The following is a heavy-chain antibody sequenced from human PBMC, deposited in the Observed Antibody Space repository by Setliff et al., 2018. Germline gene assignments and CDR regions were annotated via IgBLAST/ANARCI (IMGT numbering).Heavy chain of an antibody. V-gene: IGHV3-74*01. D-gene: IGHD1-26*01. J-gene: IGHJ4*02. CDR1: GFTFSTYW. CDR2: INTDGSTT. CDR3: ARAGLGWEPFDF. Sequence: GGSLRLSCVTSGFTFSTYWMHWVRQAPGKGLLWVSRINTDGSTTSYADSVKGRFTISRDNAKNTLYLQMNSLRAEDTAVYYCARAGLGWEPFDFWGQGTLVTVSS.